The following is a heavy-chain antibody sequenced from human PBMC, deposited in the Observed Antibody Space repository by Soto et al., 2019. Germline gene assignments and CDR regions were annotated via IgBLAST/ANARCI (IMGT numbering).Heavy chain of an antibody. V-gene: IGHV4-30-4*02. Sequence: SDTLSLTCTVSGGSISSGDYFWSWIRQSPGKGLEWIGYISSIGSTYYNPSLKSRVSVSRDTSKNQFSLKLSSVTTTDTAVYYCARGLVIRPYYYHGMDVWGQGTTVTVS. J-gene: IGHJ6*02. CDR3: ARGLVIRPYYYHGMDV. D-gene: IGHD3-9*01. CDR2: ISSIGST. CDR1: GGSISSGDYF.